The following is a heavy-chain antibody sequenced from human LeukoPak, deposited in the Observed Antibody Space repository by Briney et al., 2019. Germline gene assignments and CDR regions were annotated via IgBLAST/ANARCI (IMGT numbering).Heavy chain of an antibody. D-gene: IGHD2-2*01. CDR1: GFTFSSYS. V-gene: IGHV3-21*01. Sequence: GGSLRLSCAASGFTFSSYSMNWVRQAPGKGLEWVSSISSSSSYIYYADSVKGRFTISRDNAKNSLYLQMNSLRAEDTAVYYCAREPVGDIVVVPAAQGWFDPWGQGTLVTVSS. CDR2: ISSSSSYI. CDR3: AREPVGDIVVVPAAQGWFDP. J-gene: IGHJ5*02.